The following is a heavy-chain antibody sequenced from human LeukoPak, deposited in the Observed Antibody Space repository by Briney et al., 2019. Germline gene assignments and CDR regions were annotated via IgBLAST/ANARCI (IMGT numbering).Heavy chain of an antibody. CDR1: GFTFSNHA. Sequence: GGSLRLSCAASGFTFSNHAIHWVRQPPGKGLEWMAVISYDGSNKYYADSVKGRFGRFTISRDNSKNTVQLQMNSLGAEDTAVYYCARVVGPPYHDYWGQGTLVTVSS. CDR3: ARVVGPPYHDY. D-gene: IGHD3-10*01. CDR2: ISYDGSNK. V-gene: IGHV3-30*04. J-gene: IGHJ4*02.